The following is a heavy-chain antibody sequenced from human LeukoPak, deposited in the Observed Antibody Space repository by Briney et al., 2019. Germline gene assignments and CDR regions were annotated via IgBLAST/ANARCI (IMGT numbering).Heavy chain of an antibody. V-gene: IGHV3-23*01. CDR3: ASSSEGELLGLY. J-gene: IGHJ4*02. CDR2: ISGSGGST. CDR1: GFTFSSYA. D-gene: IGHD1-26*01. Sequence: GGSLRLSCAASGFTFSSYAMSWVRQAPGKGLEWVSAISGSGGSTYYADSVKGRFTISRDNSKNSLYLQMNSLRAEDTAVYYCASSSEGELLGLYWGQGTLVTVSS.